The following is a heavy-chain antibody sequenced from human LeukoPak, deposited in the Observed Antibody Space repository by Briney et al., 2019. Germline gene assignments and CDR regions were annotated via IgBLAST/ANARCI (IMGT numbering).Heavy chain of an antibody. Sequence: SETLSLTCIVSGGSISSCSWNWIRQPAGKGLEWIGRIHTSGSTNYNPSLRSRVTISVDTSKNQFCLKLSSVTAADTAVYYCARDASCYYDGSGYYLGYWGQGTLVTVSS. CDR1: GGSISSCS. J-gene: IGHJ4*02. D-gene: IGHD3-22*01. CDR3: ARDASCYYDGSGYYLGY. V-gene: IGHV4-4*07. CDR2: IHTSGST.